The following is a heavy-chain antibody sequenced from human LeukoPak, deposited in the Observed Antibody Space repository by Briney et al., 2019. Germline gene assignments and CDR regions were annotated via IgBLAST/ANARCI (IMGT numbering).Heavy chain of an antibody. V-gene: IGHV3-21*01. D-gene: IGHD5-18*01. CDR3: AGGVAVDTGVDY. CDR1: GFTFSSYS. Sequence: GGSLRLSCAASGFTFSSYSMNWVRQAPGKGLEWVSSISSSSSYIYYADSVKGRFTISRDNANNSLYLQMNSLRAEDTAVYYCAGGVAVDTGVDYWGPGTLVTVSS. CDR2: ISSSSSYI. J-gene: IGHJ4*02.